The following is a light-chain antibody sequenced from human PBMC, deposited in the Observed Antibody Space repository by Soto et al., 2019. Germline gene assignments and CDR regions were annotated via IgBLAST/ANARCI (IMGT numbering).Light chain of an antibody. J-gene: IGKJ3*01. Sequence: EILLTHSQSTLSFSPVEVVTLSCSASQSVTVNSLAWYQQKPGQAPRLLIYAASTRAAAVPDRFTGSGSGTDFALTISRLEPENFGVYYCQKYGDSPLTSGPGTKVDIK. CDR3: QKYGDSPLT. CDR1: QSVTVNS. CDR2: AAS. V-gene: IGKV3-20*01.